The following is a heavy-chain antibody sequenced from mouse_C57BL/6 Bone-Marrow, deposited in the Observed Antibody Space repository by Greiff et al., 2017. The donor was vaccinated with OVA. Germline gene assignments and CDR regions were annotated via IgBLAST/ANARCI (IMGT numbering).Heavy chain of an antibody. CDR2: ILPGSGST. CDR3: GRSDTTTSPLAY. V-gene: IGHV1-9*01. CDR1: CYTFTGYW. J-gene: IGHJ3*01. Sequence: QVQLKESGAELMKPGASVKLSCKATCYTFTGYWIEWVKQRPGHGLEWIGEILPGSGSTNYNEKFKGKATFTAYTSSNTAYMQLISLTTEDTAIDYSGRSDTTTSPLAYRGQGTLVTVSA. D-gene: IGHD2-12*01.